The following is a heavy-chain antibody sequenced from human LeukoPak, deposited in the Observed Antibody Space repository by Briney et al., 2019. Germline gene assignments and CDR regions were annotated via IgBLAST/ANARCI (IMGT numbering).Heavy chain of an antibody. J-gene: IGHJ2*01. Sequence: ASVKVSCKASGYTFTRYYMHGVGQAPGQGLEWMGIINPSAGSTSYAQKFPGRVTMTRDTSPSTVYMDLRSLRSEDAAEYYCARGPDIDASRGSGYFDLWGRGTLVTVSS. CDR3: ARGPDIDASRGSGYFDL. CDR2: INPSAGST. V-gene: IGHV1-46*01. D-gene: IGHD5-12*01. CDR1: GYTFTRYY.